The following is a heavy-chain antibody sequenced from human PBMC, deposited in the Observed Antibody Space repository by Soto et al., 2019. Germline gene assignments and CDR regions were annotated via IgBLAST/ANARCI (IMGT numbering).Heavy chain of an antibody. CDR3: ARDVGIHDAFDI. J-gene: IGHJ3*02. D-gene: IGHD5-18*01. Sequence: QVRLHESGPGLVKPSETLSLTCTVSTDSFNDYYWSWIRQPPGKGLEWIGSIYHTGNPNYNPSLESRGSISVDTSKIQFSLSLSSVTAADTAVYYCARDVGIHDAFDIWGQGTLVTVSS. V-gene: IGHV4-59*13. CDR1: TDSFNDYY. CDR2: IYHTGNP.